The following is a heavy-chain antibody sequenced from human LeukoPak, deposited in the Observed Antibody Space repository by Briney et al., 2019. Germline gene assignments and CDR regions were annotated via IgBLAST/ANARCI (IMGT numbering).Heavy chain of an antibody. CDR2: IYSGGNT. CDR3: ARKTDSGGQGDY. CDR1: GFTVSVNY. J-gene: IGHJ4*02. V-gene: IGHV3-66*01. Sequence: PGGSLRLSCAAFGFTVSVNYMSWVRQAPGKGLECVSVIYSGGNTYYADSVKGRFTISRDNSKNTLYLQMNSLRAGDTAVYYCARKTDSGGQGDYWGPGTLVTVSS. D-gene: IGHD3-22*01.